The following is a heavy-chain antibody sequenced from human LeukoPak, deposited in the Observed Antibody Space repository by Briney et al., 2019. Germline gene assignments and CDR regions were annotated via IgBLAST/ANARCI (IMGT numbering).Heavy chain of an antibody. CDR3: ARLGAVLTSVNWFDP. V-gene: IGHV4-39*07. J-gene: IGHJ5*02. D-gene: IGHD3-3*02. Sequence: SETLSLTCTVSGGSISGSDYYWGWVRQPPGKGLEWIGSFYHSGSTYYNSSLKSRLTMSVDTSRNQFSLQLTAVSAADTAVYYCARLGAVLTSVNWFDPWGQGTLVTVSS. CDR2: FYHSGST. CDR1: GGSISGSDYY.